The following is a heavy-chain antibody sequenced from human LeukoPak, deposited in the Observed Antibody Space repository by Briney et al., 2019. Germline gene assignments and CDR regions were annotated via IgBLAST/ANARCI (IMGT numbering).Heavy chain of an antibody. Sequence: SETLSLTCAVYGGSFSGYYWSWIRQPPGKGLEWIGEINHSGSTNYNPSLKSRVTISVDTSKNQFSLKLSSVTAADTAVYYCARGLRTAATQTRWGQGTLVTVSS. CDR3: ARGLRTAATQTR. V-gene: IGHV4-34*01. J-gene: IGHJ4*02. D-gene: IGHD2-15*01. CDR2: INHSGST. CDR1: GGSFSGYY.